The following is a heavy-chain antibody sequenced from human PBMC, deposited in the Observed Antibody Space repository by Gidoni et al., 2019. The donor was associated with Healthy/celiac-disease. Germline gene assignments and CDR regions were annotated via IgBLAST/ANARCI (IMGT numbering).Heavy chain of an antibody. CDR2: ISYDGSNK. Sequence: QVQMVESGGGVVQPGRSLRLYCAAYGFTFSSYAMHWVRQAPGKGLEWVAVISYDGSNKYYADSVKGRFTISRDNSKNTLYLQMNSLRAEDTAVYYCARVSSSSSPFSFDYWGQGTLVTVSS. D-gene: IGHD6-6*01. CDR3: ARVSSSSSPFSFDY. CDR1: GFTFSSYA. V-gene: IGHV3-30-3*01. J-gene: IGHJ4*02.